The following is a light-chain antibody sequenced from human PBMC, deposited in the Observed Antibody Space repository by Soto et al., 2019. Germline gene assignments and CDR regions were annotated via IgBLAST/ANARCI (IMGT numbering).Light chain of an antibody. J-gene: IGLJ3*02. CDR3: QSYDSSRSGWV. CDR1: SSNIGAGYD. CDR2: GNS. Sequence: QSVLTQPPSVSGAPGQRVTISCTGSSSNIGAGYDVHWYQQLPGTAPKLLIYGNSNRPSGVPDRFSCSKSGTSASLAITGLQAEDDADYYCQSYDSSRSGWVFGGGTQRTVL. V-gene: IGLV1-40*01.